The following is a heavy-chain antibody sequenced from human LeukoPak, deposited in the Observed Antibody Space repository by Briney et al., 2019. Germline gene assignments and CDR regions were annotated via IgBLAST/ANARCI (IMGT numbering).Heavy chain of an antibody. J-gene: IGHJ4*02. Sequence: PGGSLRLSCAASGFTFSSYAMSWVRQAPGKGLEGVSAISGSGGSTYCADSVKGRFTISRDNSKNTLYLQMNSLRAEDTAVYYCAKDSPYDSSTPLYDYWGQGTLVTVSS. CDR3: AKDSPYDSSTPLYDY. V-gene: IGHV3-23*01. CDR2: ISGSGGST. D-gene: IGHD3-22*01. CDR1: GFTFSSYA.